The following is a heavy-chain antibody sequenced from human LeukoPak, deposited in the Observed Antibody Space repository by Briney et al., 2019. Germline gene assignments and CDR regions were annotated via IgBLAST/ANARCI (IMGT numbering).Heavy chain of an antibody. Sequence: SETLSLTCAVYGGSFSGYYWSWIRQPPGKGLEWIGEINHSGSTNYNPSLKSRVTISVDTSKNQFSLKLSSVTAADTAVYYCAADSQLESSAFDIWGQGTMVTVSS. J-gene: IGHJ3*02. D-gene: IGHD1-1*01. V-gene: IGHV4-34*01. CDR1: GGSFSGYY. CDR2: INHSGST. CDR3: AADSQLESSAFDI.